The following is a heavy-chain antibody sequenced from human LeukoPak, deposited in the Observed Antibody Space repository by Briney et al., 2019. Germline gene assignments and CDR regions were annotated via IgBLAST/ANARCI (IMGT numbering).Heavy chain of an antibody. CDR3: AKEVGFWSGYYD. D-gene: IGHD3-3*01. CDR2: ISSSSSTI. V-gene: IGHV3-11*04. Sequence: PGGSLRLSCAASGFTFSDYYMSWVRQAPGKGLEWVSYISSSSSTIYYADSVKGRFTISRDNAKNSLYLQMNSLRAEDTAVYYCAKEVGFWSGYYDWGQGTLVTVSS. J-gene: IGHJ4*02. CDR1: GFTFSDYY.